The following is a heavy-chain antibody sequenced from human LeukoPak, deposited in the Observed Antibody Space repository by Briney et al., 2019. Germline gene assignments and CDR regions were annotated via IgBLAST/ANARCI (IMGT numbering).Heavy chain of an antibody. J-gene: IGHJ4*02. CDR3: ARDPYCGGDCYSIYFDY. Sequence: GGSLRLSCAASGFTFSSYSMNWVRQAPGKGLEWVSSISSSSSYIYYADSVKGRSTISRDNAKNSLYLQMNSLRAEDTAVYYCARDPYCGGDCYSIYFDYWGQGTLVTVSS. V-gene: IGHV3-21*01. CDR2: ISSSSSYI. CDR1: GFTFSSYS. D-gene: IGHD2-21*02.